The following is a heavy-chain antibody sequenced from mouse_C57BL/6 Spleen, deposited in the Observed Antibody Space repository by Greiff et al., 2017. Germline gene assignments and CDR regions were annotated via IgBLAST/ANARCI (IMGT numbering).Heavy chain of an antibody. D-gene: IGHD4-1*01. J-gene: IGHJ1*03. CDR2: IYPGDGDT. V-gene: IGHV1-80*01. CDR1: GYAFSSYW. Sequence: LVESGAELVKPGASVKISCKASGYAFSSYWMNWVKQRPGQGLEWIGQIYPGDGDTNYNGKFKGKATLTADKSSSTAYMQLRSLTSEDSAVYFCARYPGTYWYFDGWGTGTTVTVSS. CDR3: ARYPGTYWYFDG.